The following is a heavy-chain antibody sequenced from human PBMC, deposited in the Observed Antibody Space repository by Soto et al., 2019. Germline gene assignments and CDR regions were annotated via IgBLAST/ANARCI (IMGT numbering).Heavy chain of an antibody. Sequence: LRLSCAASGFTFSSYGMHWVRQAPGKGLEWVAVISYDGSNKYYADSVKGRFTISRDNSKNTLCLQMNSLRAEDTAVYYCAKDGYANYGSGSYMDVWGQGTTVTVSS. J-gene: IGHJ6*02. V-gene: IGHV3-30*18. CDR2: ISYDGSNK. D-gene: IGHD3-10*01. CDR1: GFTFSSYG. CDR3: AKDGYANYGSGSYMDV.